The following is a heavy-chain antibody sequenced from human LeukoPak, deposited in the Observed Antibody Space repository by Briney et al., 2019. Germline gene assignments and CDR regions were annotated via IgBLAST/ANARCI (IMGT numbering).Heavy chain of an antibody. CDR3: AREKRVPHFFPQVGANEGPYDY. Sequence: PSETLSLTCTVSGGSISSSSYYWGWIRQPPGKGLEWIGSMYYSGSTYYNPSLKSRVTISVDTSKNQFSLKLSSVTAADTAVYYCAREKRVPHFFPQVGANEGPYDYWGQGTLVTVSS. CDR1: GGSISSSSYY. V-gene: IGHV4-39*02. D-gene: IGHD1-26*01. J-gene: IGHJ4*02. CDR2: MYYSGST.